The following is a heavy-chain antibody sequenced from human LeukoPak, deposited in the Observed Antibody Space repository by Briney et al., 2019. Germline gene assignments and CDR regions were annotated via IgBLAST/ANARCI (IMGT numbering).Heavy chain of an antibody. CDR1: GGSFSGYY. D-gene: IGHD4-17*01. CDR3: ARGPQDGDYVFADYYYAMDV. CDR2: INHSGST. Sequence: SETLSLTCAVYGGSFSGYYWSWIRQPPGKGLEWIGEINHSGSTNYNPSLKSRVTISVDTSKNQFSLKLSSVTAADTAVYYCARGPQDGDYVFADYYYAMDVWGQGTTVTVSS. V-gene: IGHV4-34*01. J-gene: IGHJ6*02.